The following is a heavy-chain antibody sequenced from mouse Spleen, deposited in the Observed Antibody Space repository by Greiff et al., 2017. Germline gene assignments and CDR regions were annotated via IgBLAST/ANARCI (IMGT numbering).Heavy chain of an antibody. D-gene: IGHD2-4*01. J-gene: IGHJ2*01. CDR3: ARRPHYEYYFDY. V-gene: IGHV1-22*01. CDR2: INPNNGGT. CDR1: GYTFTDYN. Sequence: EVQLQQSGPELVKPGASVKMSCKASGYTFTDYNMHWVKQSHGKSLEWIGYINPNNGGTSYNQKFKGKATLTVNKSSSTAYMELRSLTSEDSAVYYCARRPHYEYYFDYWGQGTTLTVSS.